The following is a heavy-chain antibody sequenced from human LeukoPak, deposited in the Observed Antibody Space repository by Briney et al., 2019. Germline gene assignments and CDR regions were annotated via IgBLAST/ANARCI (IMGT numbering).Heavy chain of an antibody. V-gene: IGHV1-2*02. J-gene: IGHJ6*02. CDR3: ARLEQQMPYYYYGMDV. Sequence: ASVKVSCKASGYTFTGYYMHWVRQAPGQGLEWMGWINPNSGGANYAQKFQGRVTMTRDTSISTAYMELSRLRSDDTAVYYCARLEQQMPYYYYGMDVSGQGTTVTVSS. D-gene: IGHD6-13*01. CDR2: INPNSGGA. CDR1: GYTFTGYY.